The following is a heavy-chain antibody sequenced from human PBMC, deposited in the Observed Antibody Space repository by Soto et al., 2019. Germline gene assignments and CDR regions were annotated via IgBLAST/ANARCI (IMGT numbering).Heavy chain of an antibody. D-gene: IGHD3-16*01. V-gene: IGHV4-59*01. CDR3: ARAMGDWGTYYYYYYGLDV. Sequence: SETLSLTCNVSGASIYTYYWNWIRQPPGKGLEWIGSIYYSGATNYNPSLKSRVTMSADTSKNKFSLNLSSVTAADTAIYYCARAMGDWGTYYYYYYGLDVWGQGTTVTVSS. CDR2: IYYSGAT. CDR1: GASIYTYY. J-gene: IGHJ6*02.